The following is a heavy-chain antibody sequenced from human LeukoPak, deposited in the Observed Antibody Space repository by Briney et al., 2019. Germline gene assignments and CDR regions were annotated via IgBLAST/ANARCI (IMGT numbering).Heavy chain of an antibody. V-gene: IGHV3-74*01. Sequence: GGSLRLSCAASGFTFSSYWMHWVRQAPGKGLVWVSHIISDGSRTSYADSVKGRFTISRDNSKNSLYLQMNSLRAEDTAFYYCAKSTSSWSEFEYWGQGTLVTVSS. CDR3: AKSTSSWSEFEY. J-gene: IGHJ4*02. D-gene: IGHD6-13*01. CDR1: GFTFSSYW. CDR2: IISDGSRT.